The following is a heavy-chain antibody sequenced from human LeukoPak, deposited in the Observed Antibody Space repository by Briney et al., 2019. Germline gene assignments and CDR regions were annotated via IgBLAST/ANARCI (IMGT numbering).Heavy chain of an antibody. CDR1: GYTFTSYG. J-gene: IGHJ6*03. CDR3: ARGTTIFGVVTAPYYYYMDV. V-gene: IGHV1-18*01. D-gene: IGHD3-3*01. CDR2: ISAYNGNT. Sequence: ASVKVSCKASGYTFTSYGISWVRQAPGQGLEWMGWISAYNGNTNYAQKLQGRVTMTTDTSTSTAYMELRSLRSDDTAVYYCARGTTIFGVVTAPYYYYMDVWGKGTTVTVSS.